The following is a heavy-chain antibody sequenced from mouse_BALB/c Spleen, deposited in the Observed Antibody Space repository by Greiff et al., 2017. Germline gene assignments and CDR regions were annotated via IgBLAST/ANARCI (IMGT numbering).Heavy chain of an antibody. CDR1: GFTFSSYG. D-gene: IGHD2-4*01. Sequence: EVQLVESGGDLVKPGGSLKLSCAASGFTFSSYGMSWVRQTPDKRLEWVATISSGGSYTYYPDSVKGRFTISRDNAKNTLYLQMSSLKSEDTAMYYCSRDYEAWFAYWGQGTLVTVSA. CDR2: ISSGGSYT. V-gene: IGHV5-6*01. J-gene: IGHJ3*01. CDR3: SRDYEAWFAY.